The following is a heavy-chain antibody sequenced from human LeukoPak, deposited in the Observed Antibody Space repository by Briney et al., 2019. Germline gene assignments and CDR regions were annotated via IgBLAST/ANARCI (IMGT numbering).Heavy chain of an antibody. CDR3: ARLEYGGCGAFDY. V-gene: IGHV4-39*01. CDR1: GGSISSSSYY. CDR2: IYYSGDT. Sequence: SETLSLTCTVSGGSISSSSYYWGWIRQPPGKGLEWIGTIYYSGDTYYNPSLKGRVTISADTSKNQFSLRLTSVTAADPAVYYCARLEYGGCGAFDYWGQGTLVTVSS. J-gene: IGHJ4*02. D-gene: IGHD4-23*01.